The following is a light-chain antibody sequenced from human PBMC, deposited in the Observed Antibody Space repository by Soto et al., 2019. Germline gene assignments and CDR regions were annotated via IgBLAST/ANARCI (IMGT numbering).Light chain of an antibody. J-gene: IGLJ1*01. V-gene: IGLV2-23*01. CDR2: EGS. Sequence: QSALTQPASVSGSPGQSITISCTGTSNDVGSYNLVSWYQHHPGKAPKLMIFEGSKRPSGVSNRVSGSKSGNTASLTISGLQAEDEADFYCCSYAGSNYYVFGTGTKVTVL. CDR3: CSYAGSNYYV. CDR1: SNDVGSYNL.